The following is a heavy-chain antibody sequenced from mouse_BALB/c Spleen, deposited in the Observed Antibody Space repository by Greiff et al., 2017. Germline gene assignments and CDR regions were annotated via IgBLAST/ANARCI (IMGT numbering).Heavy chain of an antibody. CDR2: ISSGGSYT. CDR1: GFTFSSYG. V-gene: IGHV5-6*01. J-gene: IGHJ1*01. CDR3: ARQLDLRWYFDV. Sequence: EVQVVESGGDLVKPGGSLKLSCAASGFTFSSYGMSWVRQTPDKRLEWVATISSGGSYTYYPDSVKGRFTISRDNAKNTLYLQMSSLKSEDTAMYYCARQLDLRWYFDVWGAGTTVTVSS.